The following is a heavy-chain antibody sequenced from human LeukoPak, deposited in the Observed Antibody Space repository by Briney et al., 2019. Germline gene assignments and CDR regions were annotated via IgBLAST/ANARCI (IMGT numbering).Heavy chain of an antibody. J-gene: IGHJ6*03. Sequence: GESLKISCKGSGYRFSSYWIGWVRQMPGKGLEWMGIIYPGDSDTRYSPSFQGQVTISADKSSNTAYLQWSSLKASDTAMYYCGRVFGCSSTNCYPDVWGKGTTATVS. CDR1: GYRFSSYW. CDR3: GRVFGCSSTNCYPDV. CDR2: IYPGDSDT. D-gene: IGHD2-2*01. V-gene: IGHV5-51*01.